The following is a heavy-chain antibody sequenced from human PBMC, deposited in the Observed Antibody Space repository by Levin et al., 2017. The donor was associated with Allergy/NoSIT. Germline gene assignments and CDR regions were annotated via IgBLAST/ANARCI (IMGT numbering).Heavy chain of an antibody. Sequence: SCAASGFSFSSYRMSWVRQAPGKGLEWVSSVSRSGSSIYYADSMRGRLTISRDNAKSSLSLHMSGLRAEDTAVYYCARDSPDPDIVVVAVTGDDNFYGMDVWGQGTTVTVSS. J-gene: IGHJ6*02. CDR3: ARDSPDPDIVVVAVTGDDNFYGMDV. V-gene: IGHV3-21*01. CDR2: VSRSGSSI. CDR1: GFSFSSYR. D-gene: IGHD2-15*01.